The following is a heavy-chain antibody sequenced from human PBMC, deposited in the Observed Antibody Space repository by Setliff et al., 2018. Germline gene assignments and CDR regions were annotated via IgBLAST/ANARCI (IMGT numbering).Heavy chain of an antibody. Sequence: PGESLKISCAASGFVFGTYGMHWVRQAPGKGLDWVASVRFDGSYKVYVDSVKGRFTISRDNSENTLFLQMTSLRPEDTGIYYCAKVKKPLIRGSGFDYWGRGTLVTSPQ. CDR1: GFVFGTYG. J-gene: IGHJ4*02. V-gene: IGHV3-30*02. CDR2: VRFDGSYK. D-gene: IGHD2-8*01. CDR3: AKVKKPLIRGSGFDY.